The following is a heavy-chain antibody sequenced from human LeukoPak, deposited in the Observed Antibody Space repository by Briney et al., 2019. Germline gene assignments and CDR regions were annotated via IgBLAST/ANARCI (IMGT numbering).Heavy chain of an antibody. D-gene: IGHD3-16*01. V-gene: IGHV1-2*02. CDR3: ARDPAGGGYYYYMDV. J-gene: IGHJ6*03. CDR2: INPNSGGT. Sequence: ASVKVSCKASGYTFTGYYMHWVRQPPGQGLEWMGWINPNSGGTNYAQKFQGRVTMTRDTSISTAYMELSRLRSDDTAVYYCARDPAGGGYYYYMDVWGKGTTVTVSS. CDR1: GYTFTGYY.